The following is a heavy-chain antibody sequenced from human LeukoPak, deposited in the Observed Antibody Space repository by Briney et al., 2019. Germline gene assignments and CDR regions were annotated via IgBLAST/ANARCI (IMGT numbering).Heavy chain of an antibody. Sequence: SETLSLACTVSGGSISSDYWSWIRQPPGKGLEWIGYIYYSGRTYYNPSLKSRITISVDTSKNQFSLKLSSVTAADTAVYYCARALRGSYYDYWGQGTLVTVSS. V-gene: IGHV4-59*12. CDR1: GGSISSDY. CDR2: IYYSGRT. D-gene: IGHD1-26*01. CDR3: ARALRGSYYDY. J-gene: IGHJ4*02.